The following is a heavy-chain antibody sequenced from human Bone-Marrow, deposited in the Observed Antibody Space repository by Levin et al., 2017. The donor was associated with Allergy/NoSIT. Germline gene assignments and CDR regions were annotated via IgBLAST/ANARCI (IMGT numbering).Heavy chain of an antibody. J-gene: IGHJ4*02. CDR3: ARDSADSSGCDY. CDR2: ISSSSRYI. D-gene: IGHD6-19*01. CDR1: GFTLSSYG. Sequence: GESLKISCAASGFTLSSYGMNWVRQAPGKGLEWVSYISSSSRYIYYADSAKGRFTISRDNAKNSLYLQMNSLRAEDTAVYYCARDSADSSGCDYWGQGTLVTVSS. V-gene: IGHV3-21*01.